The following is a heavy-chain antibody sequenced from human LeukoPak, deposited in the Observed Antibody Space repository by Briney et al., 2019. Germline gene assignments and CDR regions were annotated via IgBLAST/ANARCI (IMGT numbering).Heavy chain of an antibody. D-gene: IGHD3-10*01. CDR1: GFTFSSYG. J-gene: IGHJ6*04. V-gene: IGHV3-33*01. CDR3: ARVGARGYGSGSYFNYSYYGMDV. Sequence: GGSLRLSCAASGFTFSSYGMHWVRQAPGKGLEWVAVIWYDGSNKYYADSVKGRFTISRDNSKNTLYLQMNSLRAEDTAVYYCARVGARGYGSGSYFNYSYYGMDVWGKGTTVTVSS. CDR2: IWYDGSNK.